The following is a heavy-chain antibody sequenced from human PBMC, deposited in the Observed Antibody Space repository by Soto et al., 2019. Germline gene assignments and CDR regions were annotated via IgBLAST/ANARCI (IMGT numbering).Heavy chain of an antibody. D-gene: IGHD7-27*01. CDR2: ISTYNGNT. J-gene: IGHJ6*02. CDR1: GYKFTTYG. Sequence: QVQLLQSGAEVKKPGASVKVSCKASGYKFTTYGITWVRQAPGQGLEWLGGISTYNGNTDYAQNLQDRVNMTTETSTSTAYLEVRSLTSDDRAVYFCARGLGTNGLDVWGQGTPVTVSS. CDR3: ARGLGTNGLDV. V-gene: IGHV1-18*04.